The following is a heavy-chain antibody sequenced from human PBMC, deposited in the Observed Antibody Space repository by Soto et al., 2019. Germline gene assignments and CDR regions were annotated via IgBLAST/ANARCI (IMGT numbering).Heavy chain of an antibody. CDR3: ARTYDDSGPNSGGYGFDI. CDR1: GGSISNYY. J-gene: IGHJ3*02. Sequence: SETLSLTCIVSGGSISNYYWSWIRQPPGKGLEWIGYIYYSGSTNYNPSLTSRVTISVDTSKNQFSLKLSSVTAADTAVYYCARTYDDSGPNSGGYGFDIWGQGTMVTVS. D-gene: IGHD3-22*01. V-gene: IGHV4-59*08. CDR2: IYYSGST.